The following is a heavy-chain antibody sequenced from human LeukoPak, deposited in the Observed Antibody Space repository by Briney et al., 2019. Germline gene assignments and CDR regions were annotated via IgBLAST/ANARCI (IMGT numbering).Heavy chain of an antibody. CDR1: GFTVSSNY. D-gene: IGHD6-19*01. Sequence: PGGSLRLSCAASGFTVSSNYMGWVRQAPGKGLEWVSVIYSGGSTYYADSVKGRFTISRDNSENTLYLQMNSLRDEDTAVYYCARRYITGWDFDYWGQGTLVTVSS. CDR3: ARRYITGWDFDY. CDR2: IYSGGST. V-gene: IGHV3-66*01. J-gene: IGHJ4*02.